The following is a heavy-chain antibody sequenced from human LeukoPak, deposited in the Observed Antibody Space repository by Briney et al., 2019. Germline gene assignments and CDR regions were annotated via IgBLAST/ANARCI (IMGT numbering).Heavy chain of an antibody. CDR3: ATTREVKWYFDL. J-gene: IGHJ2*01. Sequence: ASVNVSCKVSGYTLTELSMHWVRQAPGKGLEWMGGFDPEDGETIYAQKFQGRVAMTEDTSTDIAYMELSSLRSEDTAVYYCATTREVKWYFDLWGRGTLVTVSS. V-gene: IGHV1-24*01. CDR2: FDPEDGET. CDR1: GYTLTELS. D-gene: IGHD2-21*01.